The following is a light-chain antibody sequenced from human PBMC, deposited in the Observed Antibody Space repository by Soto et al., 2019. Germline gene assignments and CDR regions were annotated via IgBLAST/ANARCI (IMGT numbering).Light chain of an antibody. V-gene: IGKV3-11*01. Sequence: EIVLTQSPATLSLSPGERATLSCRASQSISSYLAWYQQKPGQAPRLLMFDASNRATGIPARFRGSGSGTDCTLTISSLEPEDLAVYYCQQRSNWPPWTFGQGTKVEIK. CDR3: QQRSNWPPWT. J-gene: IGKJ1*01. CDR1: QSISSY. CDR2: DAS.